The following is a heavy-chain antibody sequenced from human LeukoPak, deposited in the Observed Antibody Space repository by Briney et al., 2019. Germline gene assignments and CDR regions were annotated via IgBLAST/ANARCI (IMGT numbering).Heavy chain of an antibody. V-gene: IGHV1-69*06. Sequence: SVKVSCRASGDTFSSYAISWVRQAPGQGLEWMGGIIPIFGSPNYAQRFQGRVTITADKSTSTAYMELSSLTYEDTAVYYCARDVPVEMTVSGYFDFWGQGTLVTVSS. CDR2: IIPIFGSP. D-gene: IGHD5-24*01. CDR3: ARDVPVEMTVSGYFDF. J-gene: IGHJ4*02. CDR1: GDTFSSYA.